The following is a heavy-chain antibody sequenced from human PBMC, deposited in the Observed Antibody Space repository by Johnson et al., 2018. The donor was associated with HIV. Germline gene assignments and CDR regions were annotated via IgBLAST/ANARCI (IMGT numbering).Heavy chain of an antibody. J-gene: IGHJ3*02. CDR3: AKDSNRWEQLAYACDI. CDR2: ISYDVSNK. D-gene: IGHD6-6*01. CDR1: GFTFSSYA. V-gene: IGHV3-30*04. Sequence: QVQLVESGGGVVQPGRSLRLSCAASGFTFSSYAMHWVRQAPGKGLEWVAVISYDVSNKYYADSVKGRFTISRDNSNNTLYLQMNSRRAEDTAVYYCAKDSNRWEQLAYACDIWGQGTMVTVSS.